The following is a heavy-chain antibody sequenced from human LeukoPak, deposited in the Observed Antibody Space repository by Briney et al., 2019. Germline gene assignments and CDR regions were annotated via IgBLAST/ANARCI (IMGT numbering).Heavy chain of an antibody. Sequence: GGSLRLSCAASGFTFSSYAMSWVRQAPGKGLEWVSAISGSGGSTCYADSVKGRFTISRDNSKNTLYLQMNSLRAEDTAVYYCAKALRRYSSGYYFDYWGQGTLVTVSS. D-gene: IGHD3-22*01. CDR3: AKALRRYSSGYYFDY. V-gene: IGHV3-23*01. CDR1: GFTFSSYA. CDR2: ISGSGGST. J-gene: IGHJ4*02.